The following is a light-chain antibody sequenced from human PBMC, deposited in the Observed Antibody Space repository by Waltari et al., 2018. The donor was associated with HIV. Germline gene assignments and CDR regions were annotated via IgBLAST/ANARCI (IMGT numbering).Light chain of an antibody. CDR2: ENN. CDR3: ATWDSGLSAVV. CDR1: SSNIGYNY. J-gene: IGLJ2*01. Sequence: QSVLTQPPSVSATPGQKVTISCSGSSSNIGYNYVFWYQQLPGTAPKLLIYENNKRPSWIPDRFSGSKSGTSATLGITGLQTGDEADYYCATWDSGLSAVVFGGGTKLTVL. V-gene: IGLV1-51*01.